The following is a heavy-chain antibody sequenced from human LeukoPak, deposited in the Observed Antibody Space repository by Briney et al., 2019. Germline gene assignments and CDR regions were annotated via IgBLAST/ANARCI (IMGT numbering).Heavy chain of an antibody. CDR1: GFTFSHAW. J-gene: IGHJ4*02. Sequence: PGGSLRLSCAASGFTFSHAWMSWVRQAPGKGLEWVGRIKSKTDGGTTDYAAPVKGRFTISRDDSENTLFLQMNSLKTEDTDVYHCTTDVLMVRGVMHNDGGQGTLVTVSS. CDR2: IKSKTDGGTT. V-gene: IGHV3-15*01. CDR3: TTDVLMVRGVMHND. D-gene: IGHD3-10*01.